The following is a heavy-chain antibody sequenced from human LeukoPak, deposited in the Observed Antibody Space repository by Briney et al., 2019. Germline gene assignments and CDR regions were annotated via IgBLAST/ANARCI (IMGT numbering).Heavy chain of an antibody. D-gene: IGHD6-13*01. V-gene: IGHV4-59*01. CDR1: GGSISSYY. CDR3: ARSPQYIAAAGGRWYFDL. J-gene: IGHJ2*01. Sequence: PSETLSLTCTVSGGSISSYYWSWLRQPPGKGLEWIGYIYYSGSTNYNPSLKSRVTISVDTSKNQFSLKLSSVTAADTAVYYCARSPQYIAAAGGRWYFDLWGRGTLVTVSS. CDR2: IYYSGST.